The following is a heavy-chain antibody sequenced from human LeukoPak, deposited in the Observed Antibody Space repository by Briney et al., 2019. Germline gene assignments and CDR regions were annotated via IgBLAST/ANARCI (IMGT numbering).Heavy chain of an antibody. CDR1: GFTFSSYG. V-gene: IGHV3-30*18. Sequence: GGSLRLSCAASGFTFSSYGMHWVRQAPGKGLEWVAVISYDGSNKYYADSVKGRFTISRDNSKNTLYLQMNSLRAEDTAVYYCSKVDSSSWYYFDYWGQGTLVTVSS. D-gene: IGHD6-13*01. CDR3: SKVDSSSWYYFDY. J-gene: IGHJ4*02. CDR2: ISYDGSNK.